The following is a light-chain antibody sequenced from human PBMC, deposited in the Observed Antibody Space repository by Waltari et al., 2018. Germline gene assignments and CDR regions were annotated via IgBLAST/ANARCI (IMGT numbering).Light chain of an antibody. J-gene: IGKJ1*01. Sequence: DIQMTQSPSTLSASVGDRVTITCRASQSISNWLAWFQQKPGKAPNLLVYKASSLESGVPSRVSGSGSGTEFTLTISSLQPDDFATYYCQQYLTSPWTFGQGTKVEIK. CDR2: KAS. CDR3: QQYLTSPWT. CDR1: QSISNW. V-gene: IGKV1-5*03.